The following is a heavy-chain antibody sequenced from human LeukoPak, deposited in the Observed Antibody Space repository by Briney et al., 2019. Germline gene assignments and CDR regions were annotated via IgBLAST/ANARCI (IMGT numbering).Heavy chain of an antibody. V-gene: IGHV1-2*02. D-gene: IGHD6-19*01. J-gene: IGHJ5*02. CDR2: INPNSGGT. Sequence: GASVKVSCKASGYTFTGYYMHWVRQAPGQGLEWMGWINPNSGGTNYAQKFQGRVTMTRDTSISTAYMELSRLRSDDTSVYYCARDDSSGWYLGHNWFDPWGQGTLVTVSS. CDR3: ARDDSSGWYLGHNWFDP. CDR1: GYTFTGYY.